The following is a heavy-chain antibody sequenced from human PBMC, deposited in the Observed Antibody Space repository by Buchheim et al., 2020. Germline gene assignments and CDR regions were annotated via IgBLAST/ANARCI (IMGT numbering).Heavy chain of an antibody. Sequence: EVQLVESGGGLVQPGGSLKLSCAASGFTVSSNYMSWVRQAPGKGLEWVSVIYSGGSTYYADAVKGRFTISRDNSKKTLYLQMNSLRAEDTAVYYCARARYYYDSSGYSPYYFDYWGQGTL. J-gene: IGHJ4*02. CDR1: GFTVSSNY. D-gene: IGHD3-22*01. V-gene: IGHV3-66*01. CDR2: IYSGGST. CDR3: ARARYYYDSSGYSPYYFDY.